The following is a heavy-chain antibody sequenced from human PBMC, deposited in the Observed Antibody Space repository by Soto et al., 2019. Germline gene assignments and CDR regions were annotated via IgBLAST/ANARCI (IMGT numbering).Heavy chain of an antibody. CDR3: ARALSGSGYDAYYYYGMDV. Sequence: ASVKVSCKASGYTFTSYGISWVRQAPGQVLEWMGWISAYNGNTNYAQKLQGRVAMTTDTSTSTAYMELRSLRSDDTAVYYCARALSGSGYDAYYYYGMDVWGQGTTVTVSS. D-gene: IGHD5-12*01. CDR2: ISAYNGNT. V-gene: IGHV1-18*01. CDR1: GYTFTSYG. J-gene: IGHJ6*02.